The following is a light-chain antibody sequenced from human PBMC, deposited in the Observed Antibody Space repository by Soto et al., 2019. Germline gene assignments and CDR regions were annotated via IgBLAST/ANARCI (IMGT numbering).Light chain of an antibody. V-gene: IGLV2-14*01. CDR2: EVS. Sequence: QSVLTQPASASESAGQSITISCTGTSSDVGGHNYVSWYQQHPGNAPKFMIYEVSNRPSGVSNRFSGSKSGNTASLTISGLQAEDEADYYCSSYTSSSTYVFGTGTKVTVL. J-gene: IGLJ1*01. CDR3: SSYTSSSTYV. CDR1: SSDVGGHNY.